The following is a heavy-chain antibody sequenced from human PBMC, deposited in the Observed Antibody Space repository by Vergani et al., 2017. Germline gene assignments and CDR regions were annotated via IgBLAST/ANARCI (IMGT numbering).Heavy chain of an antibody. Sequence: EVQLVESGGGLVKPGGSLRLSCAASGFTFSSYSMNWVRQAPGKGLEWVSSISSSSSYIYYADSVKGRFTISRDNAKNSLYLQMNSLRAEDTAVYYCVRGGRGDHGDFWSRLGPWGQGTLVTVSS. D-gene: IGHD3-3*01. J-gene: IGHJ5*02. CDR3: VRGGRGDHGDFWSRLGP. CDR1: GFTFSSYS. V-gene: IGHV3-21*01. CDR2: ISSSSSYI.